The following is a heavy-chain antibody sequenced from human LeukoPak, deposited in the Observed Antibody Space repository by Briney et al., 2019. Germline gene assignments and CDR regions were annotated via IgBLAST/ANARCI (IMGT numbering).Heavy chain of an antibody. J-gene: IGHJ4*02. CDR2: ISSSGGTI. CDR1: GFTFSSYE. Sequence: GGSLRLSCAASGFTFSSYEMNWVRQAPGKGLEWVSYISSSGGTIYYADSVKGRFTISRDNAKNSLYLQMNSLRAEDTAVCYCAREIAVAGFDYWGQGTLVTVPS. D-gene: IGHD6-19*01. CDR3: AREIAVAGFDY. V-gene: IGHV3-48*03.